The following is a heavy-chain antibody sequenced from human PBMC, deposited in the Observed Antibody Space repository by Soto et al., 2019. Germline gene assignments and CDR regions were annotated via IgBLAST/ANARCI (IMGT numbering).Heavy chain of an antibody. D-gene: IGHD3-3*02. CDR1: GGSIGNYT. V-gene: IGHV4-34*02. J-gene: IGHJ6*02. Sequence: QVQLQQWGAGLLKPSETLSLTCSVYGGSIGNYTWTWIRQAPGKGLEWIGEINHSGGTNYKSSLKSRVIISVDTTKNQFSLIVYSVTAADTAVYYCARDRQYNHFWSGNQNEGPDGMDVWGQGSTVTVSS. CDR3: ARDRQYNHFWSGNQNEGPDGMDV. CDR2: INHSGGT.